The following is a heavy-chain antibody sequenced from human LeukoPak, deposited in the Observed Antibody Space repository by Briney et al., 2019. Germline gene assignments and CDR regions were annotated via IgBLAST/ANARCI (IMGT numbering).Heavy chain of an antibody. CDR2: IRSKANGYAT. CDR3: SSTITWSFDY. CDR1: GFTFSGSA. Sequence: QPGGSLKLSCAASGFTFSGSAMHWVRQASGKGLEWVGRIRSKANGYATVYAASVKGRFTISRDDSKNTAYLQMNSLKTEDTAVYYCSSTITWSFDYWGQGTLVTVSS. J-gene: IGHJ4*02. V-gene: IGHV3-73*01. D-gene: IGHD2-8*02.